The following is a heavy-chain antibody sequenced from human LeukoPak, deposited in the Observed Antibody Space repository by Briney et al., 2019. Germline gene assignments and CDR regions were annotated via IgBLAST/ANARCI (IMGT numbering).Heavy chain of an antibody. CDR3: ARDSIVVVPAANNWFDP. D-gene: IGHD2-2*01. V-gene: IGHV4-39*07. CDR1: GGSTSSSSYY. J-gene: IGHJ5*02. Sequence: SETLSLTCTVSGGSTSSSSYYWGWIRQPPGKGLEWIGSIYYSGSTYYNPSLKSRVTISVDTSKNQFSLKLSSVTAADTAVYYCARDSIVVVPAANNWFDPWGQGTLVTVSS. CDR2: IYYSGST.